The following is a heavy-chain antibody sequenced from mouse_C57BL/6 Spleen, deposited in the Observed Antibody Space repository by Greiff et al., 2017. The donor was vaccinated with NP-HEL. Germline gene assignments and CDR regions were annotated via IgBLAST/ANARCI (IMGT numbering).Heavy chain of an antibody. Sequence: QVQLQQPGAELVMPGASVKLSCKASGYTFTSYWMHWVKQRPGQGLEWIGELDPSDSDTNYNQKFKGKSTLTVDKSSSTAYMQLSSLTSEDSAVYYCARSGYGSSSPDYWGQGTTLTVSS. D-gene: IGHD1-1*01. CDR3: ARSGYGSSSPDY. J-gene: IGHJ2*01. CDR2: LDPSDSDT. CDR1: GYTFTSYW. V-gene: IGHV1-69*01.